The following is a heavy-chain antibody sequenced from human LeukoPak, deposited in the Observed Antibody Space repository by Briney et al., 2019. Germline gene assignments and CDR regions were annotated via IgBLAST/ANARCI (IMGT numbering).Heavy chain of an antibody. CDR2: INPNSGGT. CDR1: GYNFSGYY. J-gene: IGHJ4*02. D-gene: IGHD2-15*01. Sequence: ASVKVSCKASGYNFSGYYMHWVRQAPGQGLEWMGRINPNSGGTNYAQKFQGRVTMTRDTSISTAYMELTRLTSDDTAVYYCAGERAVHGYCSGGRCYINDYWGQGTLVTVSS. CDR3: AGERAVHGYCSGGRCYINDY. V-gene: IGHV1-2*06.